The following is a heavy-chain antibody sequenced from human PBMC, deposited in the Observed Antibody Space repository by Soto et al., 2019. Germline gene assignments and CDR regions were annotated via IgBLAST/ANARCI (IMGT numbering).Heavy chain of an antibody. Sequence: SETLSLTCAVYGGSFSGYYWSWIRQPPGKGLEWIGEINHSGSTNYNPSLKSRVTISVDTSKNQFSLKLSSVTAADTAVYYCARGTEAVAGKSYNWFDPWGQGTLVTVSS. CDR2: INHSGST. CDR3: ARGTEAVAGKSYNWFDP. V-gene: IGHV4-34*01. CDR1: GGSFSGYY. J-gene: IGHJ5*02. D-gene: IGHD6-19*01.